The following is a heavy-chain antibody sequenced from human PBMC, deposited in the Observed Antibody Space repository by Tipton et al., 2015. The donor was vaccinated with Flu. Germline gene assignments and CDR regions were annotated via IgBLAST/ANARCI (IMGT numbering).Heavy chain of an antibody. CDR1: GGTFSSYA. J-gene: IGHJ3*02. D-gene: IGHD3-22*01. Sequence: QVQLVQSGAEVKKPGSSVKVSCKASGGTFSSYAISWVRQAPGQGLGWMGGIIPIFGTANYAQKFQGRVTITADESTSTAYMELSSLRSEDTAVYYCARDGHITMIVVDDAFDIWGQGTMVTVSS. V-gene: IGHV1-69*01. CDR3: ARDGHITMIVVDDAFDI. CDR2: IIPIFGTA.